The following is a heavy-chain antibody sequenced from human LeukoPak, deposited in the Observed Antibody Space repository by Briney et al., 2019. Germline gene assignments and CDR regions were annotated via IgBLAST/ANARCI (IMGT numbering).Heavy chain of an antibody. J-gene: IGHJ4*02. CDR3: ARRRPDSGSLDY. Sequence: PSENLSLNCTVSGGSISSYYWSWLRQPPGKGMEWIEYIYYSGSTNYTPSLKSRVTISVATSKNQFSLKLSSVTAADTTVYYCARRRPDSGSLDYWGQGTLVTVSS. CDR1: GGSISSYY. CDR2: IYYSGST. D-gene: IGHD1-26*01. V-gene: IGHV4-59*01.